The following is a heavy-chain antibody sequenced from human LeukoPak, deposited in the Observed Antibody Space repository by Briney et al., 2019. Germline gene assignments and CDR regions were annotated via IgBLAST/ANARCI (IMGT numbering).Heavy chain of an antibody. CDR1: GGSISSSSYY. V-gene: IGHV4-39*07. CDR3: ARYWGHYYDSSID. CDR2: IYHSGST. D-gene: IGHD3-22*01. Sequence: SETLSLTCTVSGGSISSSSYYWGWIRQPPGKGLEWIGSIYHSGSTYYNPSLKSRVTISVDTSKNQFSLKLSSVTAADTAVYYCARYWGHYYDSSIDWGQGTLVTVSS. J-gene: IGHJ4*02.